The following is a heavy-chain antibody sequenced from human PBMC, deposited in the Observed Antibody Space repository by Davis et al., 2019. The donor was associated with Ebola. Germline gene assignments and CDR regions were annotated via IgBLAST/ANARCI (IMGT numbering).Heavy chain of an antibody. J-gene: IGHJ4*02. CDR1: GYSFNTYW. CDR2: IYPGDSDT. Sequence: GESLKISCKGSGYSFNTYWIGWVRQMPGKGLEWMGIIYPGDSDTRYSPSFLGQVTISADKSISTAYLQWRSLKASDTAMYFCARAPYYYDLSGFYGDYWGQGTLVTVSS. V-gene: IGHV5-51*01. CDR3: ARAPYYYDLSGFYGDY. D-gene: IGHD3-22*01.